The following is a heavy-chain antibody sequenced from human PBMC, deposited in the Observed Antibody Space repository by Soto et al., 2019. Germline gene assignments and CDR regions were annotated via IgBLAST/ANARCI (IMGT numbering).Heavy chain of an antibody. V-gene: IGHV4-59*08. CDR1: GGSISSYY. CDR3: ASMGYHYGSGSYPLDY. CDR2: MYNSGST. D-gene: IGHD3-10*01. Sequence: QVQLQESGPGLVKPSETLSLTCTVSGGSISSYYWTWIRQPPGKGLEWIGFMYNSGSTHYNPSLNSRVTIPLDTSKNPFALNLRSVTAADTAVYYCASMGYHYGSGSYPLDYWGQGTLVTVSS. J-gene: IGHJ4*02.